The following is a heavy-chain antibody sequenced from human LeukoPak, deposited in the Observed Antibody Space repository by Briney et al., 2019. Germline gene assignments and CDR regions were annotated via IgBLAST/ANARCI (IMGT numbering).Heavy chain of an antibody. CDR2: INPADSDT. CDR3: ARHYYGSGSYYSAFDI. D-gene: IGHD3-10*01. CDR1: GYSFPSYW. Sequence: GESLKISCKGSGYSFPSYWIGWVRQMPGKGLEWMGIINPADSDTRYSPSFQGQVTISAEKSISTAYLQWSSLKASDTAMYYCARHYYGSGSYYSAFDIWGQGTMVTVSS. J-gene: IGHJ3*02. V-gene: IGHV5-51*01.